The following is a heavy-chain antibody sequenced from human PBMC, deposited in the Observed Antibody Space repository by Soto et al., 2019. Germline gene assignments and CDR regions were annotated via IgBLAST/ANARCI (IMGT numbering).Heavy chain of an antibody. V-gene: IGHV3-23*01. CDR2: ISGSGGST. CDR3: AKRLMTTVTTTSYYYGMDV. Sequence: GGSLRLSCAASGFTFSSYAMSWVRQAPGKGLEWVSAISGSGGSTYYADPVKGRFTISRDNSKNTLYLQMNSLRAEDTAVYYCAKRLMTTVTTTSYYYGMDVWGQGTTVTVSS. D-gene: IGHD4-4*01. J-gene: IGHJ6*02. CDR1: GFTFSSYA.